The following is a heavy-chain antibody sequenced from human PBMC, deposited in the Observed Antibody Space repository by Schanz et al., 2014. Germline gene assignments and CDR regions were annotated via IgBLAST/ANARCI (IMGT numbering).Heavy chain of an antibody. Sequence: EVQLVESGGGLVQPGGSLRLSCAVSGFIVRSNYMTWVRQAPGKGLEWVSFVHPGGSTYYPDSVKGRFTISRDSSKNTLYLQMNSLRPEDTAIYYCAKNQYDDVDLSSFYFDVWGQGTLXTVSS. CDR2: VHPGGST. J-gene: IGHJ4*02. D-gene: IGHD3-10*02. CDR1: GFIVRSNY. V-gene: IGHV3-66*01. CDR3: AKNQYDDVDLSSFYFDV.